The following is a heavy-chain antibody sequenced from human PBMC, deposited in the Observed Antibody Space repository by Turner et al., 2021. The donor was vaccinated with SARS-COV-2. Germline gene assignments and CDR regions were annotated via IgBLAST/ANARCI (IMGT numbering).Heavy chain of an antibody. CDR1: GGSMNSNY. D-gene: IGHD2-21*02. V-gene: IGHV4-59*01. J-gene: IGHJ5*02. CDR2: SYYRGST. Sequence: QVQLQESGPRLVKPLETLSLTCTVTGGSMNSNYWSWHRQRPGKRLEWIGYSYYRGSTNYNPSLRSRVTISVDTSKNQFSLKLNAVTAADTGIYYCARGTVNNWVDPWGQGTLVTVSS. CDR3: ARGTVNNWVDP.